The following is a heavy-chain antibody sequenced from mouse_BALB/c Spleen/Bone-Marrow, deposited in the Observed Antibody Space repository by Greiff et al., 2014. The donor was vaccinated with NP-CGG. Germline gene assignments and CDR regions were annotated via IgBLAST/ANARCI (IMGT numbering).Heavy chain of an antibody. CDR2: ISYSANT. J-gene: IGHJ3*01. V-gene: IGHV3-2*02. D-gene: IGHD1-2*01. CDR1: GYSITSDYA. Sequence: DVQLQESGPGLVKPSQSLSLTCTVTGYSITSDYAWNWIRQFPGNKLEWMGYISYSANTNYNPFLKSRISITRDTSKNQFFLQLNSVTAEDTATYYCTRGTTAGFAYWGLGTLVTVSA. CDR3: TRGTTAGFAY.